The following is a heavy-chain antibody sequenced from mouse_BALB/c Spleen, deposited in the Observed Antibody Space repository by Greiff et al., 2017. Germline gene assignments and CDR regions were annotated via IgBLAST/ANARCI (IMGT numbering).Heavy chain of an antibody. CDR3: ARDVTAYRSWFAY. D-gene: IGHD2-12*01. J-gene: IGHJ3*01. CDR2: ISTYYGDA. Sequence: VQLQQSGAELLRPGVSVKISCKGSGYTFTDYAMHWVKQSHAKSLEWIGVISTYYGDASYNQKFKGKATMTVDKSSSTAYMELARLTSEDSAIYSCARDVTAYRSWFAYWGQGTLVTVSA. V-gene: IGHV1S137*01. CDR1: GYTFTDYA.